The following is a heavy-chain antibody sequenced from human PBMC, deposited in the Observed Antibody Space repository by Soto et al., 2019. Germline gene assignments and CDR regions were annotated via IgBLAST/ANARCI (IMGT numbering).Heavy chain of an antibody. CDR3: ARSSGYVPGGY. CDR2: IHHSGST. CDR1: GYPISSGYY. D-gene: IGHD5-12*01. V-gene: IGHV4-38-2*01. Sequence: SSETLSLTCAVSGYPISSGYYWGWIRQPPGKGLEWIGIIHHSGSTYYNPSLRSRITISVDTSKNQFSLKMPSVTAADTAVYYCARSSGYVPGGYWGQGMLVTVSS. J-gene: IGHJ4*02.